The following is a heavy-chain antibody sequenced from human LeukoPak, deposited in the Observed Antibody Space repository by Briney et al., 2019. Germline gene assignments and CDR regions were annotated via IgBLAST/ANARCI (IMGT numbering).Heavy chain of an antibody. D-gene: IGHD2-8*01. V-gene: IGHV3-23*01. J-gene: IGHJ4*02. Sequence: GVSLRLSCAASGFTFSTYTMYWVRQPPGKGLEWVSIIGGSGGDIHYADSVKGRFTISRDNAKNTLYLQMNSLRAEDTAVYYCARVDVLSGGWGQGTLVTVSS. CDR2: IGGSGGDI. CDR1: GFTFSTYT. CDR3: ARVDVLSGG.